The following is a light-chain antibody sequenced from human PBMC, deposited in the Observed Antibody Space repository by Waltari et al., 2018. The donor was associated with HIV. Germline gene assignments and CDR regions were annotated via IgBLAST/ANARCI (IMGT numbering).Light chain of an antibody. CDR1: MGPSSYA. J-gene: IGLJ2*01. CDR3: QTWDTGPV. V-gene: IGLV4-69*02. CDR2: FNSDGSH. Sequence: QLILTQPPSASASLGASVTLTGPLTMGPSSYATPCLQQQPEKGPRCLMKFNSDGSHTKGDGIPDRFSGSTSGTERYLTISSLQSEDEADYYCQTWDTGPVFGGGTKLTVL.